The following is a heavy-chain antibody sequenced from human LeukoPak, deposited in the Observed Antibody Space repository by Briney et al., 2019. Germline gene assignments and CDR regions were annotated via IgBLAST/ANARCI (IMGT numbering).Heavy chain of an antibody. CDR2: IYTSGST. V-gene: IGHV4-61*02. CDR3: ARERTNTSMDY. Sequence: SETLSLTCTVSGGSISSGSYYWTWIRQPAGKGLEWIGRIYTSGSTNHNPSLKSRVTISLDTSKNQFSLKLISVTAADTAVYFCARERTNTSMDYWGQGTLVTVSS. CDR1: GGSISSGSYY. D-gene: IGHD2/OR15-2a*01. J-gene: IGHJ4*02.